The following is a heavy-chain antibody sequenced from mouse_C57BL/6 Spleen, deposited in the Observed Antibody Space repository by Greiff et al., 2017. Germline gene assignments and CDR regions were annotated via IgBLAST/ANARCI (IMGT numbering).Heavy chain of an antibody. D-gene: IGHD1-1*01. CDR1: GYTFTDYY. CDR3: ARTFTTVVGVDY. V-gene: IGHV1-26*01. Sequence: EVQLQQSGPELVKPGASVKISCKASGYTFTDYYMNWVKQSHGKSLEWIGDINPNNGGTSYNQKFKGKATLTVDKSSSTAYMELRSLTSEDSAVYYCARTFTTVVGVDYWGQGTTRTVSS. J-gene: IGHJ2*01. CDR2: INPNNGGT.